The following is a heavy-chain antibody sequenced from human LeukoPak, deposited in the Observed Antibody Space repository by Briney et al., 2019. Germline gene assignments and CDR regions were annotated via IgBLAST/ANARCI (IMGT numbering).Heavy chain of an antibody. V-gene: IGHV1-2*04. CDR2: INPNSGGT. CDR3: AREALVPDNWFDP. D-gene: IGHD2-2*01. Sequence: GASVKVSCKASGYTFTGYYMLWVRQAPGQGLEWMGWINPNSGGTNYAQKFQGWVTMTRDTSISTAYMELSRLRSDDTAVHYCAREALVPDNWFDPWGQGTLVTVSS. CDR1: GYTFTGYY. J-gene: IGHJ5*02.